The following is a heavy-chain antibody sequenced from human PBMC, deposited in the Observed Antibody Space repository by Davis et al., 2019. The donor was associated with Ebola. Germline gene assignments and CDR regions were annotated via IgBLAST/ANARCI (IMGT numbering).Heavy chain of an antibody. CDR2: INAGNGNT. V-gene: IGHV1-3*01. CDR3: ARGSGSRIIWFRESHFDY. J-gene: IGHJ4*02. Sequence: ASVKVSCKASGYTFTSYAMHWVRQAPGQRLEWMGWINAGNGNTKYSQKFQGRVTITRDTSASTAYMELSSLRSEDTAVYYCARGSGSRIIWFRESHFDYWGQGTLVTVSS. CDR1: GYTFTSYA. D-gene: IGHD3-10*01.